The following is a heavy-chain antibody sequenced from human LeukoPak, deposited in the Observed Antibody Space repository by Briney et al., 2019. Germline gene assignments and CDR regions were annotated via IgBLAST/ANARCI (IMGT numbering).Heavy chain of an antibody. CDR2: IYTSGST. CDR1: GGSISSYY. D-gene: IGHD7-27*01. Sequence: PSETLSLTCTVSGGSISSYYWSWIRQPAGKGLEWIGRIYTSGSTNYNPSLKSRVTISVDKSKNQFSLKLGSVTAADTAVYYCARDGGTGDRPYWGQGTLVTVSS. J-gene: IGHJ4*02. CDR3: ARDGGTGDRPY. V-gene: IGHV4-4*07.